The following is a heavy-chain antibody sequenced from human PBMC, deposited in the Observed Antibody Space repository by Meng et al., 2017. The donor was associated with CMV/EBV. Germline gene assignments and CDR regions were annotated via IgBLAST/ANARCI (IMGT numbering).Heavy chain of an antibody. Sequence: SAKVSCKASGGTFSSYAISWVRQAPGQGLEWMGGIIPIFGTANYAQKFQGRVTIITDESTSTAYMELSSLRSKDTAVYYCARGGASIAVAQRDLGYWGQGTLVTVSS. J-gene: IGHJ4*02. D-gene: IGHD6-19*01. V-gene: IGHV1-69*05. CDR3: ARGGASIAVAQRDLGY. CDR1: GGTFSSYA. CDR2: IIPIFGTA.